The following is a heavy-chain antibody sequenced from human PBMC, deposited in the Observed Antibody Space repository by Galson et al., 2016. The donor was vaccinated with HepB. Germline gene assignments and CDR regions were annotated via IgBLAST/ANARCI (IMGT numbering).Heavy chain of an antibody. Sequence: SLRLSCAASGFTFSSYGMHWVRQAPGKGLEWVAVIWYDGGNKYYADSVKGRFTIARNNSKNTLYMQMNSLRAEDTAVYYCAKGGELRGVYYYYGMDVRGRGTTVTVSS. CDR1: GFTFSSYG. J-gene: IGHJ6*02. D-gene: IGHD1-26*01. CDR3: AKGGELRGVYYYYGMDV. CDR2: IWYDGGNK. V-gene: IGHV3-33*03.